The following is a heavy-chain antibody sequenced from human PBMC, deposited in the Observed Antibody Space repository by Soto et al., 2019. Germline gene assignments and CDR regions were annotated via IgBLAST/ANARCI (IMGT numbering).Heavy chain of an antibody. CDR1: GYTFTGYY. V-gene: IGHV1-2*02. Sequence: GASVKVSCKASGYTFTGYYLHWVRQAPGQGLEWMGWINPNSGGTNYAQKFQGRVTMTRDTSISTAYMELSRLRSDDTAVYYCARWRTGTTSYFDYWGQGNLVTVSS. CDR3: ARWRTGTTSYFDY. D-gene: IGHD1-1*01. CDR2: INPNSGGT. J-gene: IGHJ4*02.